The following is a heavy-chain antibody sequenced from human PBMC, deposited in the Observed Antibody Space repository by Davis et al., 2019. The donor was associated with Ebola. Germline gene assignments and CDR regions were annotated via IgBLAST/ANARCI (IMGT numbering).Heavy chain of an antibody. J-gene: IGHJ6*02. CDR3: ARVRGWWDMTTGHGYYYYYGMDV. CDR1: GGSISSSNW. V-gene: IGHV4-4*02. Sequence: PSETLSLTCAVSGGSISSSNWWSWVRQPPGKGLEWIGEIYHSGSTNYNPSLKSRVTISVDKSKNQFSLKLSSVTAADTAVYYCARVRGWWDMTTGHGYYYYYGMDVWGQGTTVTVSS. CDR2: IYHSGST. D-gene: IGHD4-11*01.